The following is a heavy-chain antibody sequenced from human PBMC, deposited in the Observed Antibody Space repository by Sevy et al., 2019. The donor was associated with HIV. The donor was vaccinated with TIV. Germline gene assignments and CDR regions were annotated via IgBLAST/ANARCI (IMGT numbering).Heavy chain of an antibody. V-gene: IGHV4-39*01. D-gene: IGHD6-25*01. Sequence: SETLSLTCTVSGGSIISSTYYWDWIRQPPGKGLEWIGNIHHTGKTYYIPSLRSRVTMSVDTSKNQFSLNRNSVTAADTAVYYCARHAATSNEFEYWGRGTLVTVSS. J-gene: IGHJ4*02. CDR1: GGSIISSTYY. CDR2: IHHTGKT. CDR3: ARHAATSNEFEY.